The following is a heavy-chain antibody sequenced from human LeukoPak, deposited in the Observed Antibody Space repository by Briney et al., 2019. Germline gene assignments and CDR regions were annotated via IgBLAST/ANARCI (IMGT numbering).Heavy chain of an antibody. J-gene: IGHJ4*02. V-gene: IGHV4-59*08. CDR2: IYYSGST. CDR3: ARHTTVVPPHYFDY. CDR1: GGSISSYY. Sequence: SETLSLTCTVSGGSISSYYWSGIRQPAGKGLEWIGYIYYSGSTNYNPSLKSRVTISLDTSKNQISLKLSSVTAADTAVYYCARHTTVVPPHYFDYWGQGTLVTVSS. D-gene: IGHD4-23*01.